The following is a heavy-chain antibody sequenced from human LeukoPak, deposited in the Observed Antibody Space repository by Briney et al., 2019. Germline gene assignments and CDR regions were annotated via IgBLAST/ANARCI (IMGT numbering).Heavy chain of an antibody. CDR2: ISGSGGST. CDR3: AKDSGSRAVAGTRFDY. CDR1: GFTFSSYA. D-gene: IGHD6-19*01. V-gene: IGHV3-23*01. J-gene: IGHJ4*02. Sequence: GGSLRLSXTASGFTFSSYAMTWVRQGPGKGLEWVSTISGSGGSTYYADSVKGRFTISRDNSKNTLYLQMNSLRAEDTAVYYCAKDSGSRAVAGTRFDYWGQGTLVTVSS.